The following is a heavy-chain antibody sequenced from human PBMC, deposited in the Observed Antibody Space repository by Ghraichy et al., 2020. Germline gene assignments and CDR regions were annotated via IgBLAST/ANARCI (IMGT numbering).Heavy chain of an antibody. CDR3: ARPPYYYGSGSHRGAEEFDY. CDR2: IYPGDSDT. J-gene: IGHJ4*02. Sequence: GESLNISCKGSGYSFTSYWIGWVRQMPGKGLEWMGIIYPGDSDTRYSPSFQGQVTISADKSISTAYLQWSSLKASDTAMYYCARPPYYYGSGSHRGAEEFDYWGQGTLVTVSS. CDR1: GYSFTSYW. D-gene: IGHD3-10*01. V-gene: IGHV5-51*01.